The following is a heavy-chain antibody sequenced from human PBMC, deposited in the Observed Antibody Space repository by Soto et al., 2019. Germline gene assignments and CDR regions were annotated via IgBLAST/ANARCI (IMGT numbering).Heavy chain of an antibody. CDR3: AKVSSSWYAGFFDL. D-gene: IGHD6-13*01. CDR1: GFTVSSNY. CDR2: LSDSGDSI. V-gene: IGHV3-23*01. Sequence: PGGSLRLSCAASGFTVSSNYMSWIRQAPGKGLEWVSGLSDSGDSIYYADSVKGRFTIYRDNSMNTLYLQMNTLRVEDTAVYYCAKVSSSWYAGFFDLWGQGTLVTVSS. J-gene: IGHJ4*02.